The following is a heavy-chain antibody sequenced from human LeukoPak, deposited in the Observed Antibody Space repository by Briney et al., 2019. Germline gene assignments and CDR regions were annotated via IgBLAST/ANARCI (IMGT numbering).Heavy chain of an antibody. J-gene: IGHJ6*02. CDR3: VLYSSGRGVYGMDV. D-gene: IGHD6-19*01. Sequence: SETLSLTCAVYGGSFSGYYWSWIRQPPGKGLEWIGEISHSGSTNYNPSLKSRVTISVDTSKNQFSLKLSSVTAADTAVYYCVLYSSGRGVYGMDVWGQGTTVTVSS. CDR2: ISHSGST. CDR1: GGSFSGYY. V-gene: IGHV4-34*01.